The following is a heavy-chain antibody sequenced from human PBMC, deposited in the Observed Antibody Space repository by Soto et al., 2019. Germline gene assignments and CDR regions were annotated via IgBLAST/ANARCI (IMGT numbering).Heavy chain of an antibody. CDR2: IWYDGSNK. D-gene: IGHD2-15*01. Sequence: PGGSLRLSCAASGFTFSSYGMHWVRQAPAKGLEWVAVIWYDGSNKYYADSVKGRFTISRDNSKNTLYLQMNSLRAEDTAVYYCAKERDIVVVVAPLDYWGQGTLVTVSS. CDR1: GFTFSSYG. CDR3: AKERDIVVVVAPLDY. J-gene: IGHJ4*02. V-gene: IGHV3-30*02.